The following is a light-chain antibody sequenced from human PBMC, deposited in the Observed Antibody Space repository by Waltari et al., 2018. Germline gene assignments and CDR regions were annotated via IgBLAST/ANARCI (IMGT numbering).Light chain of an antibody. V-gene: IGLV6-57*04. J-gene: IGLJ3*02. CDR1: SGSIASNF. CDR2: EDN. CDR3: QSYDGSGSWV. Sequence: FMLTQPHSVSESPGKTITISCTRSSGSIASNFVQWYQQRPGSAPTTVIYEDNQRPSGLPDRFSVSFDRSSNSSSLTISGLKTEDEAEYYCQSYDGSGSWVFGGGTKLTVL.